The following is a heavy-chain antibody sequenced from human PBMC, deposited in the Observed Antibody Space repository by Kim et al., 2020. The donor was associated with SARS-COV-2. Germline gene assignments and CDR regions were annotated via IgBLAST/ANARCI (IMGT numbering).Heavy chain of an antibody. CDR1: GFTFSNYA. CDR3: AKALTYSSGWFYFDY. D-gene: IGHD6-19*01. V-gene: IGHV3-23*03. CDR2: IYSGGSST. J-gene: IGHJ4*02. Sequence: GGSLRLSCAASGFTFSNYAMSWVRQAPGKGLEWVSVIYSGGSSTYYADSVKGRFTISRDNSKNTLYLQMNSLRAEDTAVYYCAKALTYSSGWFYFDYWGQGTLVIVSS.